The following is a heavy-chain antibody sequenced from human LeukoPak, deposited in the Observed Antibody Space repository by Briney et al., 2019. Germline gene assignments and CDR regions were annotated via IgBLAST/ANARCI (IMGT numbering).Heavy chain of an antibody. CDR2: INHSGST. CDR3: TITMVRGVIEAFDY. CDR1: GGSFSGYY. J-gene: IGHJ4*02. Sequence: SETLSLTCAVYGGSFSGYYWSWIRQPPGKGLEWIGEINHSGSTNYNPSLKSRVTISVDTSKNQFSLKLSSVTAADTAVYYCTITMVRGVIEAFDYWGQGTLVTVPS. D-gene: IGHD3-10*01. V-gene: IGHV4-34*01.